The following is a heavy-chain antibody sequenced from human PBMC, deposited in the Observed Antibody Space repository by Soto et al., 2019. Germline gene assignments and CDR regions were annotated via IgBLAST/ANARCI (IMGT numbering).Heavy chain of an antibody. CDR2: ST. J-gene: IGHJ4*02. V-gene: IGHV2-5*01. CDR1: GFSLTTRGMT. Sequence: QITLKESGPTLVQPTQTLTLTRTVSGFSLTTRGMTLGWIRQPPGRAPEWLALSTQYSPSLQSRLTFTKDTSKNQVVLTMTNMDPVDTATYYCTLRQDTSRGPIYWGQGIMVTVSS. D-gene: IGHD6-13*01. CDR3: TLRQDTSRGPIY.